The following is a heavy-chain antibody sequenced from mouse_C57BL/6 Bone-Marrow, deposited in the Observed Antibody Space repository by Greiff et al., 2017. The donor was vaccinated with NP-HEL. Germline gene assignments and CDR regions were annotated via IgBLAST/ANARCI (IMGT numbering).Heavy chain of an antibody. CDR2: IYPGSGST. J-gene: IGHJ2*01. V-gene: IGHV1-55*01. CDR1: GYTFTSYW. CDR3: AREGTAQATYYFDY. Sequence: QVQLQQPGAELVKPGASVKMSCKASGYTFTSYWITWVKQRPGQGLEWIGDIYPGSGSTNYNEKFKSKATLTVDTSSSTAYMQLSSLTSEDSAVYYGAREGTAQATYYFDYWGQGTTLTVSS. D-gene: IGHD3-2*02.